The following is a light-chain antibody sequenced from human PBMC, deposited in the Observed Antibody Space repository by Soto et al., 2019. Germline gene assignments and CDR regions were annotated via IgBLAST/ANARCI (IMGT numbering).Light chain of an antibody. CDR1: NIGSKS. J-gene: IGLJ1*01. V-gene: IGLV3-21*02. Sequence: VLTQPPSVSVAPGQTARITCGGDNIGSKSVHWYQQKPGQAPVLVVYDGGDRPSGIPARFSGSNSGNTATLTISRVEAGDEADYYCQVWDRTSDHSYVFGTGTKLTVL. CDR2: DGG. CDR3: QVWDRTSDHSYV.